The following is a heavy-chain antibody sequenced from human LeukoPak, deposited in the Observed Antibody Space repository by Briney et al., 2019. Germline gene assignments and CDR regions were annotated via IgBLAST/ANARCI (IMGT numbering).Heavy chain of an antibody. CDR3: ARLRTSIVGATDYFDY. CDR2: IYYTGTT. CDR1: GGSISSYY. D-gene: IGHD1-26*01. J-gene: IGHJ4*02. V-gene: IGHV4-59*01. Sequence: SETLSLTCTVSGGSISSYYWSWIRQPPGKGLEWIGFIYYTGTTNYNPSLKSRVTMSVDTSKNQFSLKLSSVTAADTAVYYCARLRTSIVGATDYFDYWGQGTLVTVSS.